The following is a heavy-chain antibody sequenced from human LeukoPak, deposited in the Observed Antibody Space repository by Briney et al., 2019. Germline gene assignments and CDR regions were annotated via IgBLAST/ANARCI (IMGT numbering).Heavy chain of an antibody. J-gene: IGHJ4*02. CDR2: INHSGST. D-gene: IGHD5-18*01. CDR3: ARGLGYSYGYDY. V-gene: IGHV4-34*01. CDR1: GGSFSGYY. Sequence: PSETLSLTCAVYGGSFSGYYWSWIRQPPGKGLEWIGEINHSGSTNYNPSLKSRVTISVDTFKNQFSLKLSSVTAADTAVYYCARGLGYSYGYDYWGQGTLVTVSS.